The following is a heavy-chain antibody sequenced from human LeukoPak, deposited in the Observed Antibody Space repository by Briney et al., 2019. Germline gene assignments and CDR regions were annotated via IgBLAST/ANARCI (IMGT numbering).Heavy chain of an antibody. Sequence: ASVKVSCKASGYTVIGYYLHWVRQAPGQGLEWMGWINPNSGGTNYAQKFLGRVTMTRDTSITTAYMELSGLRSDDTAVYYCARVQWQQLVDYWGQGTLVTVSS. J-gene: IGHJ4*02. V-gene: IGHV1-2*02. CDR3: ARVQWQQLVDY. CDR2: INPNSGGT. CDR1: GYTVIGYY. D-gene: IGHD6-13*01.